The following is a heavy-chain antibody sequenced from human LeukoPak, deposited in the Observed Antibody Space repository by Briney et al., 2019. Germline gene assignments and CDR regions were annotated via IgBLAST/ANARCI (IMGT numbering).Heavy chain of an antibody. CDR1: GFTFSSYA. V-gene: IGHV3-23*01. D-gene: IGHD2-2*01. Sequence: GGSLRLSCAASGFTFSSYAMSWVRQAPGKGLEWVSAISGSGGSTYYADSVKGRFTISRDDSKNTLYLQMNSLRAEDTAVYYCAKVRVPAAHVYWFDPWGQGTLVTVSS. CDR2: ISGSGGST. CDR3: AKVRVPAAHVYWFDP. J-gene: IGHJ5*02.